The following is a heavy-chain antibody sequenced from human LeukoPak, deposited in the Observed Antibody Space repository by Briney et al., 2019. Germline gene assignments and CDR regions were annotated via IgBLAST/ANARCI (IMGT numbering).Heavy chain of an antibody. CDR2: IIPIFGTA. V-gene: IGHV1-69*06. CDR3: ARDPEHTGTGGSWFDP. CDR1: GGTFSSYA. J-gene: IGHJ5*02. Sequence: SVKVSCKASGGTFSSYAISWVRQAPGQGLEWMEGIIPIFGTANYAQKFQGRVTITADKSTSTANMELSGLRSEDTAVYYCARDPEHTGTGGSWFDPWGQGTLVTVSS. D-gene: IGHD4-11*01.